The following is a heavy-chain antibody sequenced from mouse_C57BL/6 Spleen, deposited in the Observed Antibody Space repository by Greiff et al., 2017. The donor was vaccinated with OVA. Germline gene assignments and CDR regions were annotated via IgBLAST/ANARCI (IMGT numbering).Heavy chain of an antibody. Sequence: VQGVESGPGLVAPSQSLSITCTVSGFSLTSYGVHWVRQPPGKGLEWLVVIWSDGSTTYNSALKSRLSISKDNSTSQVFLKMNSLQTDDTAMYYCARHGTGTSNWYFDVWGTGTTVTVSS. CDR2: IWSDGST. CDR1: GFSLTSYG. D-gene: IGHD4-1*01. J-gene: IGHJ1*03. V-gene: IGHV2-6-1*01. CDR3: ARHGTGTSNWYFDV.